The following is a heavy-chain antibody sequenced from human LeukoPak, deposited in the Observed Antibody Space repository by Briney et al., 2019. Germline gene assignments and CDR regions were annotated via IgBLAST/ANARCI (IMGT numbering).Heavy chain of an antibody. CDR1: GYTSTSYD. CDR3: ARTLRIAVAGTVYYYYYMDV. CDR2: MNPNSGNT. J-gene: IGHJ6*03. V-gene: IGHV1-8*01. Sequence: ASVKVSCKASGYTSTSYDINWVRQATGQGLEWMGWMNPNSGNTGYAQKFQGRVTMTRNTSISTAYMELSSLRSEDTAVYYCARTLRIAVAGTVYYYYYMDVWGKGTTVTVSS. D-gene: IGHD6-19*01.